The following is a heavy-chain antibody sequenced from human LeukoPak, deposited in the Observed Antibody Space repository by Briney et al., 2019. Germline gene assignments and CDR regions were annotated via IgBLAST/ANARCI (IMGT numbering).Heavy chain of an antibody. Sequence: ASVKVSCKASGYTFTSYYMHWVRQAPGQGLEWMGWINPNSGGTNYAQKFQGRVTMTRDTSISTAYMELSRLRSDDTAVYYCARGAVSSWYYYYYYYMDVWGKGTTVTVSS. CDR3: ARGAVSSWYYYYYYYMDV. V-gene: IGHV1-2*02. J-gene: IGHJ6*03. CDR1: GYTFTSYY. D-gene: IGHD6-13*01. CDR2: INPNSGGT.